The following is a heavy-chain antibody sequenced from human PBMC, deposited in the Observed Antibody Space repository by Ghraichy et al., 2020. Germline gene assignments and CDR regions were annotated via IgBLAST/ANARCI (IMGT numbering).Heavy chain of an antibody. D-gene: IGHD2-15*01. CDR1: GFTFSSYA. CDR2: ISGSGGST. J-gene: IGHJ4*02. V-gene: IGHV3-23*01. CDR3: AKAPGYCSGGSCYSLLFQY. Sequence: GGSLRLSCAASGFTFSSYAMSWVRQAPGKGLEWVSAISGSGGSTYYADSVKGRFTISRDNSKNTLYLQMNSPRAEDTAVYYCAKAPGYCSGGSCYSLLFQYWGQGTLVTVSS.